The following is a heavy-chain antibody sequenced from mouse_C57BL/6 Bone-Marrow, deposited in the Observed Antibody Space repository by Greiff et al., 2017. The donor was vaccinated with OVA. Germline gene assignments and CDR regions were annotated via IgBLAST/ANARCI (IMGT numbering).Heavy chain of an antibody. CDR3: ARRNYYGSTNYYAMDY. D-gene: IGHD1-1*01. CDR1: GYAFTNYL. V-gene: IGHV1-54*01. CDR2: INPGSGGT. J-gene: IGHJ4*01. Sequence: QVQLQQSGAELVRPGTSVKVSCKASGYAFTNYLIEWVKQRPGQGLEWIGVINPGSGGTNYTEKFKGKATLTADKSSSTAYMQLSSLTSEDSAVYFCARRNYYGSTNYYAMDYWGQGTSVTVSS.